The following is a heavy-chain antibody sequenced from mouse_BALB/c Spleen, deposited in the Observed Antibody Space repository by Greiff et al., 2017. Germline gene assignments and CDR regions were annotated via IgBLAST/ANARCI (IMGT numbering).Heavy chain of an antibody. V-gene: IGHV5-17*02. CDR1: GFTFSSFG. J-gene: IGHJ4*01. CDR2: ISSGSSTI. Sequence: EVKLEESGGGLVQPGGSMKLSCAASGFTFSSFGMHWVRQAPEKGLEWVAYISSGSSTIYYADTVKGRFTISRDNPKNTLFLQMTSLRSEDTAMYYCARGAMDYWGQGTSVTVSS. CDR3: ARGAMDY.